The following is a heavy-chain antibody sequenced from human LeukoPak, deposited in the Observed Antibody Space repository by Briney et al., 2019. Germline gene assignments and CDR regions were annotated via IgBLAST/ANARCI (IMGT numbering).Heavy chain of an antibody. CDR3: ARGGRYYVDV. CDR2: INTYNGDT. J-gene: IGHJ6*03. Sequence: ASVKVPRKASGYTFTGYYMHWVRQAPGQGLEWMGWINTYNGDTNYAHELQGRVTMTTDTSTSTAYMELRSLRSDDTAVYYCARGGRYYVDVWGKGTTVIVSS. D-gene: IGHD3-16*01. CDR1: GYTFTGYY. V-gene: IGHV1-18*04.